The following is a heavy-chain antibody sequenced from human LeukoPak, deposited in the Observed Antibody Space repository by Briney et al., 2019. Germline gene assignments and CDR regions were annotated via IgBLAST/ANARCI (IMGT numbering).Heavy chain of an antibody. J-gene: IGHJ5*02. V-gene: IGHV4-34*01. Sequence: PSETLSLTCAVYGGSFSGYYWSWMRQPPGKGLEWIGEINHSGSTNYNPSLKSRVTISVDTSKNQFSLKLSSVTAADTAVYYCARGLLDNTTYYYDSSGFRANWFDPWGQGTLVTVSS. D-gene: IGHD3-22*01. CDR2: INHSGST. CDR3: ARGLLDNTTYYYDSSGFRANWFDP. CDR1: GGSFSGYY.